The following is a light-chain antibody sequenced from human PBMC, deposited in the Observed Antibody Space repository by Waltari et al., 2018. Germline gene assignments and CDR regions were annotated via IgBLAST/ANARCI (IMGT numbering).Light chain of an antibody. CDR2: GAS. J-gene: IGKJ1*01. V-gene: IGKV3-20*01. CDR1: QSVSRF. CDR3: QKYDRLPAT. Sequence: EIVLTQSPGTLSLSPGARGTLSYRASQSVSRFLAWYQQKPGQAPRLLIYGASTRATGIPDRFSGSGSGTDFSLTISRLEPEDFAVYYCQKYDRLPATFGQGTKVEIK.